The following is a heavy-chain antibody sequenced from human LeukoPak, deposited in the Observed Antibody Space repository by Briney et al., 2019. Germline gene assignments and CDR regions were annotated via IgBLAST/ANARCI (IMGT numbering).Heavy chain of an antibody. CDR3: ARAADYSSSWLASAY. D-gene: IGHD6-13*01. J-gene: IGHJ4*02. Sequence: GASVKVSCKASGYTFTGYYMHWVRQAPGQGLEWMGWINPNSGGTNYAQKLQGRVTMTTDTSTSTAYMELRSLRSDDTAVYYCARAADYSSSWLASAYWGQGTLVTVSS. CDR2: INPNSGGT. CDR1: GYTFTGYY. V-gene: IGHV1-2*02.